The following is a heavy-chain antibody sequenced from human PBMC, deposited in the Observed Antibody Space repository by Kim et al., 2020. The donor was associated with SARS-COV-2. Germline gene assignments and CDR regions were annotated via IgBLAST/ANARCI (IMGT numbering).Heavy chain of an antibody. CDR1: GYTFTSYA. CDR3: ARDRKNCSSTSCSRRGWFDP. D-gene: IGHD2-2*01. Sequence: ASVKVSCKASGYTFTSYAMHWVRQAPGQRLEWMGWINAGNGNTKYSQKFQGRVTITRDTSASTAYMELSSLRSEDTAVYYCARDRKNCSSTSCSRRGWFDPWGQGTLVTVSS. J-gene: IGHJ5*02. V-gene: IGHV1-3*01. CDR2: INAGNGNT.